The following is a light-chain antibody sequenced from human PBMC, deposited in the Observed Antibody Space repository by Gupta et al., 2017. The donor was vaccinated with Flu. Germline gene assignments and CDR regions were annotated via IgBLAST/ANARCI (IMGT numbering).Light chain of an antibody. CDR3: GTWDNSLRGV. J-gene: IGLJ3*02. CDR1: SSNIGSNY. Sequence: QSVLTQPPSVSAAPGQKVTISCSGSSSNIGSNYVSWYQQLPGTAPKVLIYENNKRPSGIPERFSGSKSGTSATLGITGLQTGDEADYYCGTWDNSLRGVFGGGTKLTVL. V-gene: IGLV1-51*02. CDR2: ENN.